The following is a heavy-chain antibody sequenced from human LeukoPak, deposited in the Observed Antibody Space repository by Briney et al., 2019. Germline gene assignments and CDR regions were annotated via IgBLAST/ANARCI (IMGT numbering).Heavy chain of an antibody. J-gene: IGHJ5*02. Sequence: GGSLRLSCAASGFTLSRYSMNWVRQAPGKGLEWISYIDSRGTTMNYGDSVRGRFTISRDNAKNSLYLQMRSLRDEDTAVYYCAKGANNWFDPWGQGTLVTVSS. CDR2: IDSRGTTM. V-gene: IGHV3-48*02. CDR1: GFTLSRYS. CDR3: AKGANNWFDP.